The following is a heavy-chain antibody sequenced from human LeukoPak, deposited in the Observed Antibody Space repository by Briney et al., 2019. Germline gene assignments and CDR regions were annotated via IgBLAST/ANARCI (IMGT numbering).Heavy chain of an antibody. CDR3: ARDVNTMVRGAYFDY. CDR2: ISYDGSNK. Sequence: GRSLRLSCAASGFTFSSYAMHWVRQAPGKGLEWVAVISYDGSNKYYADSVKGRFTISRDNSKNTLYLQMNSLRAEDTAVYYCARDVNTMVRGAYFDYWGQGTLVTVSS. D-gene: IGHD3-10*01. J-gene: IGHJ4*02. CDR1: GFTFSSYA. V-gene: IGHV3-30*04.